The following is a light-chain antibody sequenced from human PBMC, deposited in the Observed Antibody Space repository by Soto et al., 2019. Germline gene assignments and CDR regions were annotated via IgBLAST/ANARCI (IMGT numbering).Light chain of an antibody. Sequence: DIQMTQSPSTLSASVGDRVTITCRASQSVSSWLAWYQQKPGKAPKLLISKASSLESGVPSRFSGSGSGTEFTLTISSLQPDDFATYYCQQSDTYPWTFGQGTRVEIK. V-gene: IGKV1-5*03. J-gene: IGKJ1*01. CDR1: QSVSSW. CDR2: KAS. CDR3: QQSDTYPWT.